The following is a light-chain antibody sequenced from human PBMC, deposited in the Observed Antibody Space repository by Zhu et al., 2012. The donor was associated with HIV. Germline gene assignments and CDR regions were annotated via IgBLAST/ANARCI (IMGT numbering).Light chain of an antibody. CDR1: QGIANY. CDR3: QHLTLYPT. Sequence: DIQLTQSPSFLSASVGDRVTITCRASQGIANYLAWYQQKPGKAPKLLIYTASTLQTGVPSRFSGSRSGTEFTLTISSLQPEDFATYFCQHLTLYPTFGGGSKVEIK. V-gene: IGKV1-9*01. CDR2: TAS. J-gene: IGKJ4*01.